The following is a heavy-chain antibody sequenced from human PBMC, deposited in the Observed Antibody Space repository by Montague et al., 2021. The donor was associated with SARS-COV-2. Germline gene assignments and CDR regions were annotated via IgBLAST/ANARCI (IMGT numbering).Heavy chain of an antibody. D-gene: IGHD6-13*01. Sequence: SETLSLTCTVSGGSISRYSWTWIRQPPGKGLEWIGYIYNSGSTNYNPSLTSRVTISVDTSKNQFSLKLRSVAAADTAVYYCARVGRGSSWYEVAFDIWGQGTMVTVSS. CDR1: GGSISRYS. J-gene: IGHJ3*02. CDR2: IYNSGST. V-gene: IGHV4-59*01. CDR3: ARVGRGSSWYEVAFDI.